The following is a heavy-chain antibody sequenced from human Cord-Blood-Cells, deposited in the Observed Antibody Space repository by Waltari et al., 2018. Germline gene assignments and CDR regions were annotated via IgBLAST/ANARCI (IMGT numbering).Heavy chain of an antibody. D-gene: IGHD6-6*01. CDR3: AHRRYVARGGSSSAFDY. CDR1: GFSLSTSGVG. V-gene: IGHV2-5*01. CDR2: IYWNDDK. J-gene: IGHJ4*02. Sequence: QITLKASGPTLVKPTQTLTLTCTFSGFSLSTSGVGVGWIRPPPGNALEWLALIYWNDDKRYSPSLKSRLTITKDTSKTQVVLTMTNMDPVDTATYYCAHRRYVARGGSSSAFDYWGQGTLVTVSS.